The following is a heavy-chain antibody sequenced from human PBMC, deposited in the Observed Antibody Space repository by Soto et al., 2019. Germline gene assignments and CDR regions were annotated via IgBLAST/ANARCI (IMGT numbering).Heavy chain of an antibody. Sequence: PGGSLRLSCAASGFTFSSYSMNWVRQAPGKGLEWVSYISSSSTIYYADSVKGRFTISRDNAKNSLYLQMNSLRAEDTAVYYCARDTMVRGVMVPTGMDVWGKGTTVTVSS. CDR1: GFTFSSYS. CDR2: ISSSSTI. V-gene: IGHV3-48*01. D-gene: IGHD3-10*01. J-gene: IGHJ6*04. CDR3: ARDTMVRGVMVPTGMDV.